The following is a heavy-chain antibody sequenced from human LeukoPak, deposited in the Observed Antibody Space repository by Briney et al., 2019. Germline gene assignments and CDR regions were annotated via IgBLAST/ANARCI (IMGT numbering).Heavy chain of an antibody. Sequence: PGRSLRLSCAASGFTFSSYAMHWVRQAPGKGLEWVAVISYDGSNKYYADSVKGRFTISRDNSKNTLYLQMNSLRAEDTAVYYCAKDDNADSGWYFSYYYYYYMDVWGKGTTVTISS. J-gene: IGHJ6*03. D-gene: IGHD6-19*01. V-gene: IGHV3-30*04. CDR2: ISYDGSNK. CDR3: AKDDNADSGWYFSYYYYYYMDV. CDR1: GFTFSSYA.